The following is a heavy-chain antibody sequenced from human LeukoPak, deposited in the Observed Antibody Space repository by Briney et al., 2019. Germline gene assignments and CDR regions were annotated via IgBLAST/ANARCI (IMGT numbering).Heavy chain of an antibody. J-gene: IGHJ4*02. CDR3: AREGTMVRGVIHYYFDY. CDR1: GGTFSSYA. Sequence: GSSVKVSCKASGGTFSSYAISWVRQAPGQGLEWMGGIIPIFGTANHAQKFQGRVTITTDESTSTAYMELSSLRSGDTAVYYCAREGTMVRGVIHYYFDYWGQGTLVTVSS. CDR2: IIPIFGTA. V-gene: IGHV1-69*05. D-gene: IGHD3-10*01.